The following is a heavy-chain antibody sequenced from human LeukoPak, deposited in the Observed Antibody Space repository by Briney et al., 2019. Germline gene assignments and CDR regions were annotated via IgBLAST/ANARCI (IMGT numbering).Heavy chain of an antibody. D-gene: IGHD3-16*01. Sequence: SETLSLTCTVSGGSISSSSYYWGWICQPPGKGLEWIGSIYYSGSTYYNPSLKSRVTISVDTSKNQFSLKLSSVTAADTAVYYLGRDLNRGLDYLGQGTLVTGSS. CDR2: IYYSGST. CDR3: GRDLNRGLDY. J-gene: IGHJ4*02. CDR1: GGSISSSSYY. V-gene: IGHV4-39*07.